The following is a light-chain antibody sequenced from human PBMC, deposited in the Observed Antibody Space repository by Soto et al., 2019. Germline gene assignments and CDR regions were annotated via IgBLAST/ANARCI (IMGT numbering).Light chain of an antibody. V-gene: IGKV1-17*01. Sequence: DIQMTQSPSSLTASVGDRVTITCRASQGVAKDLDWYQQKPGKAPKRLIFAASSLQTGVPSRFSASGSGTQFTLTIRSLQPEDFVTYYCLQHNSYPLTLGGGTTVEI. CDR2: AAS. CDR1: QGVAKD. J-gene: IGKJ4*01. CDR3: LQHNSYPLT.